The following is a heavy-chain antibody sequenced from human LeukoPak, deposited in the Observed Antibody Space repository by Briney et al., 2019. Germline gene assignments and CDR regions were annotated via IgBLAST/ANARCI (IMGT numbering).Heavy chain of an antibody. V-gene: IGHV3-11*04. CDR1: GFTFSDYY. CDR2: ISSSGSSI. D-gene: IGHD3-9*01. Sequence: GGSLRLSCAASGFTFSDYYMSWIRQAPGKGLEWVSYISSSGSSIYYADSVKGRFTISRDNAKNSLYLQMNSLRAEDTAAYYCAKDGVYDILTGPYFDYWGQGTLVTVSS. CDR3: AKDGVYDILTGPYFDY. J-gene: IGHJ4*02.